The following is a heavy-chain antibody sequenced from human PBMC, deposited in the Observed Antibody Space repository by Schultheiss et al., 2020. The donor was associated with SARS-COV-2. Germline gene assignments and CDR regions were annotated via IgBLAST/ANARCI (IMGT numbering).Heavy chain of an antibody. V-gene: IGHV4-34*01. CDR1: GGSFGNNF. D-gene: IGHD1-26*01. Sequence: SETLSLTCAVYGGSFGNNFWNWIRQAPGKGLEWIGEIQHSRSANYNPSLKGRITISMDTSVNQFSLKLSSVTAADTAVYYCARGNWEPLDHWGQGTLVTVSS. CDR3: ARGNWEPLDH. J-gene: IGHJ4*02. CDR2: IQHSRSA.